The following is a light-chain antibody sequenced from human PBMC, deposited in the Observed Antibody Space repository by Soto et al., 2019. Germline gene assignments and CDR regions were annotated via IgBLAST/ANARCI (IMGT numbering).Light chain of an antibody. CDR3: SSYPSSSTYVV. J-gene: IGLJ2*01. V-gene: IGLV2-14*01. CDR2: DVS. Sequence: QSALTQPASVSGSPGQSITISCTGTSSDVGGHNDVSWYQQHPGNAPKLMIYDVSNRPSGVYNRFSGSKSGNTASLTISGLQAEDESDYYCSSYPSSSTYVVFGGGTKVTVL. CDR1: SSDVGGHND.